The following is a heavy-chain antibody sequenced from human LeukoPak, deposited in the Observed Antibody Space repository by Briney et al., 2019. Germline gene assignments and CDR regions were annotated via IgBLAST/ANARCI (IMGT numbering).Heavy chain of an antibody. Sequence: PGGSLRLSCAASGFTFSDYYMSWVRQAPGKGLEWVSAISGSGGSTYYADSVKGRFTISRDNSKNTLYLQMNSLRAEDTAVYYCAKTPYSSSWYEDYWGQGTLVTVSS. CDR3: AKTPYSSSWYEDY. CDR1: GFTFSDYY. CDR2: ISGSGGST. D-gene: IGHD6-13*01. J-gene: IGHJ4*02. V-gene: IGHV3-23*01.